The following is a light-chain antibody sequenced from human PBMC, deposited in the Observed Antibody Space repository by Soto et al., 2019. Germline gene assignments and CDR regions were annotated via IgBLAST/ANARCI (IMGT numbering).Light chain of an antibody. CDR3: QHYYNTPWT. V-gene: IGKV4-1*01. CDR1: QSVLHRSSNKNF. Sequence: DIVMTQSPDSLAVSLGERATVNCKSSQSVLHRSSNKNFLAWYQQKPGQPPKLLISWASTRESGVPDRFGGSGSETEFALTISSLQAEDVAVYFCQHYYNTPWTFGQGTKVEIK. CDR2: WAS. J-gene: IGKJ1*01.